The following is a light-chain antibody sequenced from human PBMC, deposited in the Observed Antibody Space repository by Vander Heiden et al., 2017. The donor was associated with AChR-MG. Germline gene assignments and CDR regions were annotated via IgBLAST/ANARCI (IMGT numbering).Light chain of an antibody. CDR3: SSYTTRSTVI. J-gene: IGLJ2*01. V-gene: IGLV2-14*03. CDR2: DVN. CDR1: SSDIGYYDY. Sequence: QSALTQPASVSGSPGQSITLSCTGTSSDIGYYDYSSWYQHPPDKAPKIIIYDVNKRPLGVSSRFSGSKSDNTASLTIAGLQADDEAEYHCSSYTTRSTVIFGGGTKLTVL.